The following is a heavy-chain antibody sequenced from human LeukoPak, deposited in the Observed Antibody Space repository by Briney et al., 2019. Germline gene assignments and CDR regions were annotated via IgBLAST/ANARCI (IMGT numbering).Heavy chain of an antibody. D-gene: IGHD3-10*01. CDR2: INHSGST. CDR1: GGSFSGYY. CDR3: AGGITMVRGTNWFDP. V-gene: IGHV4-34*01. J-gene: IGHJ5*01. Sequence: SETLSLTCAVYGGSFSGYYWSWIRQPPGKGLEWIGEINHSGSTNYNPSLKSRVTISVDTSKNQFSLKLSSVTAADTAVYYCAGGITMVRGTNWFDPWGQGTLVTVSS.